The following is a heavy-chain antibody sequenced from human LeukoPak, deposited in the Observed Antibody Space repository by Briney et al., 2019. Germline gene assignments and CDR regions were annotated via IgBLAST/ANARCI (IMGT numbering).Heavy chain of an antibody. CDR3: AREKDYTRDAFDI. V-gene: IGHV3-48*03. Sequence: GGSLRLSCAASGFTFSSYEMNWVRQAPGKGLEWVSSITASGGGKKYADSVKGRLTISRDNAKNSLFLQMNSLRDEDTAVYYCAREKDYTRDAFDIWGQGTVVTVSS. CDR1: GFTFSSYE. J-gene: IGHJ3*02. D-gene: IGHD4-11*01. CDR2: ITASGGGK.